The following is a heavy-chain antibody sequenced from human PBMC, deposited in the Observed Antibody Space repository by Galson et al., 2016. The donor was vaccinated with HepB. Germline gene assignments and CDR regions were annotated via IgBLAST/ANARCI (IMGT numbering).Heavy chain of an antibody. D-gene: IGHD3-16*02. CDR1: GYTFISYG. Sequence: SVKVSCKASGYTFISYGIHWVRQAPGQRLEWMGSINAGNGDTKSSQKFQGRVTIARDTSASTAFMELTGPSSEDTAVYYCARADSNYDYVWGSYRSARGLDMCGQGKMVTVSS. CDR3: ARADSNYDYVWGSYRSARGLDM. J-gene: IGHJ3*02. CDR2: INAGNGDT. V-gene: IGHV1-3*01.